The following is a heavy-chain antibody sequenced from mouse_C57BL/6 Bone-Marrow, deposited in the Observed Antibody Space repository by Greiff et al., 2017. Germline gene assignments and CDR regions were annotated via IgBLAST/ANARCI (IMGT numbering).Heavy chain of an antibody. CDR3: AREGDYYGSSPFAY. CDR2: IDPSDSYT. D-gene: IGHD1-1*01. J-gene: IGHJ3*01. CDR1: GYTFTSYW. V-gene: IGHV1-69*01. Sequence: QVQLQQPGAELVKPGASVKLSCKASGYTFTSYWMHWVKQRPGQGLEWIGEIDPSDSYTNYNQKFKGKSTLTVDKSSSTAYMQLSSLTSEDSAVYYCAREGDYYGSSPFAYWGQGTLVTVSA.